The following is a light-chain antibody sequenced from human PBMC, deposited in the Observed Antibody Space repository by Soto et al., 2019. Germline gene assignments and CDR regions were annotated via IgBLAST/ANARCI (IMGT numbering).Light chain of an antibody. CDR1: QGINNY. V-gene: IGKV1-27*01. CDR3: QKYNSAPET. CDR2: AAS. J-gene: IGKJ3*01. Sequence: DIQMTQSPSSLSASVGDRVTITCRASQGINNYLPWYQQKSGKVPKLLIYAASTLQSGVPSRFSGSGSGTYFSLTISSLQPEDVATYYCQKYNSAPETFGPGTKVDIK.